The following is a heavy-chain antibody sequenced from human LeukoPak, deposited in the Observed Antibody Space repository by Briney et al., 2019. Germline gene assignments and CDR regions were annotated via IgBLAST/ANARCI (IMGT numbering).Heavy chain of an antibody. Sequence: SETLSLTCAVYGGSFSGYYWSWVRQPPGKGLEWIGEINHSGSTNYNPSLKSRVTISVDTSKNQFSLKLSSVTAADTAVYYCARWSGPFDYWGQGTLVTVSS. V-gene: IGHV4-34*01. CDR2: INHSGST. CDR3: ARWSGPFDY. CDR1: GGSFSGYY. J-gene: IGHJ4*02.